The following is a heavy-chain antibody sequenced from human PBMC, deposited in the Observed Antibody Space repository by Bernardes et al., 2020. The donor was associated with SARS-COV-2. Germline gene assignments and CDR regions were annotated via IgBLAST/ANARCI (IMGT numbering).Heavy chain of an antibody. Sequence: GSLSRSCAASGFTVSSYAMHWVRQAPGKGLEWVAVISYDGSNKYYADSVKGRFTISRDNSKNTLYLQMNSLRAEDTAVYYCARDSSGWRLDYWGQGTLVTVSS. D-gene: IGHD6-19*01. CDR2: ISYDGSNK. V-gene: IGHV3-30-3*01. CDR1: GFTVSSYA. J-gene: IGHJ4*02. CDR3: ARDSSGWRLDY.